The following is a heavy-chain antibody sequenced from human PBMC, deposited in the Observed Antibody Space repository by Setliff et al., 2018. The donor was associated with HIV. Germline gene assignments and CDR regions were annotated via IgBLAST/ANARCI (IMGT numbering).Heavy chain of an antibody. CDR2: IRYDGSNK. CDR1: GFTLRSYG. CDR3: ARETMYDSRGYLSHYFDY. Sequence: PGGSLRLSCAASGFTLRSYGMHWVRQAPGKGLEWVAFIRYDGSNKYYADSVKGRFTISRDNSKNTLYLQMNSLRVEDTAVYYCARETMYDSRGYLSHYFDYWGQGTPVTVSS. D-gene: IGHD3-22*01. J-gene: IGHJ4*02. V-gene: IGHV3-30*02.